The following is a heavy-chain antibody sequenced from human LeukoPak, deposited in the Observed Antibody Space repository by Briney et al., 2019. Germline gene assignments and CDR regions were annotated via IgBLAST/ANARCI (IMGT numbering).Heavy chain of an antibody. CDR2: IDWDDDK. CDR1: GFSLSTSGMC. Sequence: SGPALVKPTQTLTLTCTFSGFSLSTSGMCVRWIRQPPGKALEWLARIDWDDDKYYSTSLKTRLTISKDTSKNQVVLTMTNMDPVDTATYYCARIPSAFYSSSSDYYFDYWGQGTLVTVSS. V-gene: IGHV2-70*11. CDR3: ARIPSAFYSSSSDYYFDY. D-gene: IGHD6-6*01. J-gene: IGHJ4*02.